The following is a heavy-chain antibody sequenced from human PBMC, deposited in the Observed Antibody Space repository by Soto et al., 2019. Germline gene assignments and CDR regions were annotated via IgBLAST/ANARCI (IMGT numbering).Heavy chain of an antibody. Sequence: ASVKVSCKASGYTFTSYGISWVRQAPGQGLEWMGWISAYNGNTNYAQKLQGRVTMTTDTSTSTAYMELRSLRSDDTAVYYCARDSMVSYGDYRDAFAICGQGTMVPVS. CDR1: GYTFTSYG. J-gene: IGHJ3*02. CDR2: ISAYNGNT. V-gene: IGHV1-18*01. D-gene: IGHD4-17*01. CDR3: ARDSMVSYGDYRDAFAI.